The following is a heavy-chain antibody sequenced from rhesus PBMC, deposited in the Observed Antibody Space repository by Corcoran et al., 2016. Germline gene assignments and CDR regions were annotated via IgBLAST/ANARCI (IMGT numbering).Heavy chain of an antibody. J-gene: IGHJ3*01. CDR1: GYSISSHY. D-gene: IGHD5-12*01. CDR3: ARGSFRNAFDF. V-gene: IGHV4-165*01. CDR2: IYGSSWST. Sequence: QVQLQESGPGLVKPSETLSLTCAVSGYSISSHYWSWIRHPPGKGLEWIGYIYGSSWSTYYNPSLKSRVTISTDTSKNQFSLKLSSVSAADTAVYYCARGSFRNAFDFWGQGLRVTVSA.